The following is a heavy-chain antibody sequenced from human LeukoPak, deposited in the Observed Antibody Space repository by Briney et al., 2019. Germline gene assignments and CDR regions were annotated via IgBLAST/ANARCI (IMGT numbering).Heavy chain of an antibody. CDR1: GFTFSNYW. CDR3: ARTDYLTN. Sequence: GESLRLSCAASGFTFSNYWMHWVRQAPGKGLVWVSRIKNDGSITNYADSVKGRFTISRDNAKNTLHLQMNSLRAEDTAVYYCARTDYLTNWGQGTLVTVSS. CDR2: IKNDGSIT. D-gene: IGHD2/OR15-2a*01. V-gene: IGHV3-74*01. J-gene: IGHJ4*02.